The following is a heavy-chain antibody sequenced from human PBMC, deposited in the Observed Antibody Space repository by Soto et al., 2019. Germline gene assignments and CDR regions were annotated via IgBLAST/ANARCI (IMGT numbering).Heavy chain of an antibody. CDR1: GGTFSSYA. V-gene: IGHV1-69*13. D-gene: IGHD6-6*01. Sequence: SVKVSCKASGGTFSSYAISWVRQAPGQGLEWMGGIIPIFGIANYAQKFQGRVTITADESTSTAYMELSSLRSEDTAVYYCARRSGAARQYYYYYYGMDVWGQGTSVTVSS. CDR2: IIPIFGIA. J-gene: IGHJ6*02. CDR3: ARRSGAARQYYYYYYGMDV.